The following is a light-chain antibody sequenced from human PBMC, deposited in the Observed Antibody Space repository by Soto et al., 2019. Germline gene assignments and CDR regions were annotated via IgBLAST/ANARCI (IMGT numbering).Light chain of an antibody. Sequence: EIVLTQSPGTLSLSPGERATLSCRASQSVSSSHLAWYQQKPGQAPRLLIYGASSRATGIPDRFSGSGSETDFTLTISSLEPEDFAVYYCQRRSNWSTTFGQGTKVDIK. J-gene: IGKJ1*01. CDR1: QSVSSSH. V-gene: IGKV3D-20*02. CDR2: GAS. CDR3: QRRSNWSTT.